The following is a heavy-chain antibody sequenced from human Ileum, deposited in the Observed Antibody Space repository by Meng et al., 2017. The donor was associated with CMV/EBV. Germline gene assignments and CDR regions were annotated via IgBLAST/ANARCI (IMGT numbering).Heavy chain of an antibody. J-gene: IGHJ6*02. CDR2: MNPNNGNT. CDR1: AYSFSSYD. Sequence: ASVKVSCKASAYSFSSYDINWVRQAPGQGREWMGWMNPNNGNTGYAQKFQGRFTMTWNTSISTAYMELSSLRSEETAIYYCASHQQFCSGGSCYSLGYYYGMDVWGQGTTVTVSS. V-gene: IGHV1-8*01. CDR3: ASHQQFCSGGSCYSLGYYYGMDV. D-gene: IGHD2-15*01.